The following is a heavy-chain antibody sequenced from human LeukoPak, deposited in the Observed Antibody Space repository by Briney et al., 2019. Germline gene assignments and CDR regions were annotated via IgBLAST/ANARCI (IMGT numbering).Heavy chain of an antibody. CDR3: ARIACSSSSCTYSGRRRVRGGSLDP. V-gene: IGHV1-18*01. CDR2: ISSYNGNT. D-gene: IGHD2-2*01. Sequence: ASVTVSCKASGYTFNTYGITWVRRAPGHGLEWVGWISSYNGNTSYAAKVQGRITMTKDTSASTAYLELRSLRSDDTAVYYCARIACSSSSCTYSGRRRVRGGSLDPWGQGTLVTVSS. J-gene: IGHJ5*02. CDR1: GYTFNTYG.